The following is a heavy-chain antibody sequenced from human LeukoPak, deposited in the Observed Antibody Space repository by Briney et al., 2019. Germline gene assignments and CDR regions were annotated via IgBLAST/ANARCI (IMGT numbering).Heavy chain of an antibody. D-gene: IGHD5-12*01. CDR2: IYYSGSI. Sequence: GSLRLSCAASGFTFSSYAMSWVRQAPGKGLEWIGHIYYSGSIKYSPSLKSRVTISLDTSKNQFSLKLTSVIAADTAVYYCARGPYSGYTLRPLDYWGQGTLVTVSS. V-gene: IGHV4-59*01. CDR3: ARGPYSGYTLRPLDY. CDR1: GFTFSSYA. J-gene: IGHJ4*02.